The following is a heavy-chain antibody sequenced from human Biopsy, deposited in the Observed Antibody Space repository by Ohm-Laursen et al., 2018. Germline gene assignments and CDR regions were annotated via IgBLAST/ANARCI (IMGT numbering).Heavy chain of an antibody. J-gene: IGHJ3*01. CDR3: ASVVLGPTNDAFDL. CDR1: GGDINNYY. V-gene: IGHV4-4*07. D-gene: IGHD3-22*01. Sequence: PSQTLSLTCSVSGGDINNYYWSWIRQPAGKGLEWIGRIYPGGSTNYSPSLKSRVTMSVDTSKKQLSLRLRSVTAADTAMYYCASVVLGPTNDAFDLWGQGTMVVVSS. CDR2: IYPGGST.